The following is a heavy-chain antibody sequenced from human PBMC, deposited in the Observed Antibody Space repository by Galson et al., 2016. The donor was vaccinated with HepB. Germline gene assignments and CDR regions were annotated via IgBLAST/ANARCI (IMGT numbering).Heavy chain of an antibody. V-gene: IGHV2-5*01. CDR3: ARFGTEITPGGPFDP. J-gene: IGHJ5*02. D-gene: IGHD4-23*01. CDR1: GFSLSTSGVG. Sequence: PALVKPTQTLTLTCPFSGFSLSTSGVGVGWIRQPPGRALEWLALIFWNDDKRYSPSLKSRLTITKDTSKNHVVLTVTNMDPVDTATYYCARFGTEITPGGPFDPWGQGTLVTVSS. CDR2: IFWNDDK.